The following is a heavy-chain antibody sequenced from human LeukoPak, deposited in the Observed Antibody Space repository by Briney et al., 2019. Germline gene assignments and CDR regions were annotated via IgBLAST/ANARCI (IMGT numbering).Heavy chain of an antibody. J-gene: IGHJ6*04. CDR2: IYYSGST. D-gene: IGHD3-10*01. V-gene: IGHV4-39*01. CDR1: GGSISSSSYY. Sequence: SETLSLTCTVSGGSISSSSYYWGWIRQPPGKGLEWIGSIYYSGSTYYNPSLKSRVTISVDTSKNQISLKLSSVTAADTAVYYCARASGSYGSGSYYYYGMDVWGKGTTVTVSS. CDR3: ARASGSYGSGSYYYYGMDV.